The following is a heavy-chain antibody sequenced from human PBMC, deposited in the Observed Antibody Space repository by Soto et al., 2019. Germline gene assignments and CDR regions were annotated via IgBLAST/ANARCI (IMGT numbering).Heavy chain of an antibody. V-gene: IGHV4-59*01. Sequence: QVQLQESGPGLVKPSETLSLTCTVSGGSISSYYWSWIRQPPGKGLEWIGYIYYSGSTNYNPSLKSRVTISVDTSKNQFSLKLSSVTAADTAVYYCARRIAYYYDSDWYFDLWGRGTLVTVSS. CDR3: ARRIAYYYDSDWYFDL. CDR2: IYYSGST. CDR1: GGSISSYY. J-gene: IGHJ2*01. D-gene: IGHD3-22*01.